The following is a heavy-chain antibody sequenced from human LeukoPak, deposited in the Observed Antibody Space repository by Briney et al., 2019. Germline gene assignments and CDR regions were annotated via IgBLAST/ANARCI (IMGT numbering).Heavy chain of an antibody. V-gene: IGHV4-59*08. J-gene: IGHJ6*02. D-gene: IGHD1-20*01. Sequence: SETLSLTCIVSGDSISSYYWSWIRQPPGKGLEWIGYSYDSGSINYNPSLKSRVTISVDTSKSQVSLKLISVTAADTAVYYCARNNWSIDYGIDVWGQGTTVIVSS. CDR1: GDSISSYY. CDR3: ARNNWSIDYGIDV. CDR2: SYDSGSI.